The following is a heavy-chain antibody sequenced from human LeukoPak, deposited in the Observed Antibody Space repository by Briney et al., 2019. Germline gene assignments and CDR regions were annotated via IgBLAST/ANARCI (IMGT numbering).Heavy chain of an antibody. Sequence: PSVKFSCKASGCTFSSYAISWVRQAPGQGLEWMGGIIPIFGTANYAQKFQGRVTITADESTSTAYMELSSLRSEDTAVYYCARAGVAARLTPFDYWGQGTLVTVSS. J-gene: IGHJ4*02. CDR3: ARAGVAARLTPFDY. CDR2: IIPIFGTA. V-gene: IGHV1-69*13. D-gene: IGHD6-6*01. CDR1: GCTFSSYA.